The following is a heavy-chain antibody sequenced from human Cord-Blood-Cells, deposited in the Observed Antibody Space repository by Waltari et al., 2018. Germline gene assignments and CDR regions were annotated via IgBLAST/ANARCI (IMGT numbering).Heavy chain of an antibody. CDR3: ARGGGADY. V-gene: IGHV3-7*04. CDR2: IKQDGRGK. D-gene: IGHD3-16*01. CDR1: GFTFSSNW. J-gene: IGHJ4*02. Sequence: EVQLVESGGGLVQPGGSLRLSCAASGFTFSSNWMSWVRQAPGKGLGGVANIKQDGRGKFDVESGKVRFTNSRDNAKNSLYLQMNRLRAEDAAVYYCARGGGADYWGQGTLVTVSS.